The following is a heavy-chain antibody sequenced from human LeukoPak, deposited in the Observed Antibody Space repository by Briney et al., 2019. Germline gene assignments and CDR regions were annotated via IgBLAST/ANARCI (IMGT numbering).Heavy chain of an antibody. J-gene: IGHJ4*02. V-gene: IGHV4-34*01. CDR2: IYYSGNT. CDR3: ARQTGSGLFILP. Sequence: PSETLSLTCAVYGGSFSGYYWSWIRQPPGKGLEWIGSIYYSGNTYYNASLKSQVSISIDTSKNQFSLRLTSVAAADTAVYYCARQTGSGLFILPGGQGTLVTVSS. D-gene: IGHD3/OR15-3a*01. CDR1: GGSFSGYY.